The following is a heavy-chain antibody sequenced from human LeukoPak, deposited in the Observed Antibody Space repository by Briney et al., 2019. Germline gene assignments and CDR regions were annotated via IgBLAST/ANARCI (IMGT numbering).Heavy chain of an antibody. J-gene: IGHJ4*02. CDR3: AKEVGDCSYYACPLGS. Sequence: GGSLRLSCAASGFTVTDNYMSWVRQAPGKGLEWVSVIYSAGSGAYTYYADSVKGRFTISRDNSKNTQYLQMNSLRPEDTAVYYCAKEVGDCSYYACPLGSWGQGTLVTVSS. CDR2: IYSAGSGAYT. V-gene: IGHV3-66*02. CDR1: GFTVTDNY. D-gene: IGHD2-15*01.